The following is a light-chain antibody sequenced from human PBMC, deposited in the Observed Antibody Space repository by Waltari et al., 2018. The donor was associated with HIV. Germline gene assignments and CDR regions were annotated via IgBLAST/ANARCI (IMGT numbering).Light chain of an antibody. CDR2: TGN. J-gene: IGLJ2*01. CDR1: TRDISNF. CDR3: SSPSSMESVTFVGGTHAVT. Sequence: HSALPPPASMTGSPGQSITISCNASTRDISNFVSWHHELPGKSPQLILYTGNRRPPGTSERFFGSKSGATASLTISGLQVDDEADYYCSSPSSMESVTFVGGTHAVTFGGGTHLTV. V-gene: IGLV2-14*03.